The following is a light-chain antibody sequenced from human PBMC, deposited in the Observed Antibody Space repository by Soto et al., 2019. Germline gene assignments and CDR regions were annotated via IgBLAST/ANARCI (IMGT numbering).Light chain of an antibody. CDR2: AAS. V-gene: IGKV1-9*01. CDR3: QQLNSYPIT. Sequence: TQTPSFLSASVGDRVTITCWASQGISSYLACYQQKPGKAPKLLIYAASTLQSGVPSRFSGSGSGTEFTLTISSLQPEDFATYYRQQLNSYPITFGQGTRLEIK. J-gene: IGKJ5*01. CDR1: QGISSY.